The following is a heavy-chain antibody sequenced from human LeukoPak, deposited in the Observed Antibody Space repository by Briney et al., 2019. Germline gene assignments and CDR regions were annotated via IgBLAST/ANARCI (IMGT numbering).Heavy chain of an antibody. CDR2: INHSGST. Sequence: SETLSLTCAVYGGSFSGYYWSWIRQPPGKGPEWIGEINHSGSTNYNPSLKSRVTISVDTSKNQFSLKLGSVTAADTAVYYCARTEASYDSSGSHSDWGQGTLVTVSS. CDR1: GGSFSGYY. CDR3: ARTEASYDSSGSHSD. D-gene: IGHD3-22*01. V-gene: IGHV4-34*01. J-gene: IGHJ4*02.